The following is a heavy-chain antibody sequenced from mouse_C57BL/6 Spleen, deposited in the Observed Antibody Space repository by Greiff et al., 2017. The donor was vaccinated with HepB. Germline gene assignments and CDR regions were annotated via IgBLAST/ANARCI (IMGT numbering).Heavy chain of an antibody. J-gene: IGHJ2*01. CDR2: IRNKANGYTT. V-gene: IGHV7-3*01. CDR3: ARFITLYFDY. Sequence: DVMLVESGGGLVQPGGSLSLSCAASGFTFTDYYMSWVRQPPGKALEWLGFIRNKANGYTTEYSASVKGRFTISRDNSQSILYLQMNALRAEDSATYYCARFITLYFDYWGQGTTLTVSS. CDR1: GFTFTDYY.